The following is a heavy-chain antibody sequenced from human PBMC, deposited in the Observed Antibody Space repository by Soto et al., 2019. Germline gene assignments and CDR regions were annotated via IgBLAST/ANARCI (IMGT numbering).Heavy chain of an antibody. D-gene: IGHD3-3*01. J-gene: IGHJ3*02. V-gene: IGHV3-23*01. CDR2: ISGSGGST. CDR3: AKSLYDFQDAFDI. Sequence: GGSLRLSCAASGFTFSTYAMSWVRQAPGKGLEWVSGISGSGGSTYYADSVKGRFTISRDNSKNTLYLQMNSLRVDDTAVYYCAKSLYDFQDAFDIWGQGTMVTVSS. CDR1: GFTFSTYA.